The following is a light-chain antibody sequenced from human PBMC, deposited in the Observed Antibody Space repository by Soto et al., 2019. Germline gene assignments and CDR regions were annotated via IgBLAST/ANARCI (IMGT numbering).Light chain of an antibody. CDR3: SSYAGSNNV. V-gene: IGLV2-8*01. Sequence: QSALTQPPSASGSPGQSVTISCTGTSSDVGGYNYVSWYQQHPGKAPKLMIYEVSKRPSGVPDRFSDSKSGNTASLTVSGLQAEDEADYYCSSYAGSNNVFGGGTKLTVL. CDR2: EVS. J-gene: IGLJ2*01. CDR1: SSDVGGYNY.